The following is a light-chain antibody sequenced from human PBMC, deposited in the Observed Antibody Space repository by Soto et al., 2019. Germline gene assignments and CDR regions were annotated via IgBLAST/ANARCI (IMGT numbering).Light chain of an antibody. CDR1: QSMSSW. CDR3: QHYDNYLWT. J-gene: IGKJ1*01. V-gene: IGKV1-5*03. CDR2: KAS. Sequence: DIQVTQSPSTLSASVGDRVTITCRASQSMSSWLAWYQQKPGKAPKLLIYKASSLESGVPSRFSGSGSGTEFTLTISSLQPDDFATYYCQHYDNYLWTFGQGTKVEIK.